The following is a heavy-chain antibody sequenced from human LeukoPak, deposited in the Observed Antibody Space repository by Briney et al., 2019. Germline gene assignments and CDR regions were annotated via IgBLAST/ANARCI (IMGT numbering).Heavy chain of an antibody. CDR1: GGSFSGYY. J-gene: IGHJ6*03. D-gene: IGHD2-2*01. Sequence: SETLSLTCAVYGGSFSGYYWSWIRQPPGKGLEWIGEINHSGSTNYNPSLESRVTISVDTSKNQFSLKLSSVTAADTAVYYCARGGGRPAAGYYYYYMDVWGKGTTVTVSS. CDR2: INHSGST. CDR3: ARGGGRPAAGYYYYYMDV. V-gene: IGHV4-34*01.